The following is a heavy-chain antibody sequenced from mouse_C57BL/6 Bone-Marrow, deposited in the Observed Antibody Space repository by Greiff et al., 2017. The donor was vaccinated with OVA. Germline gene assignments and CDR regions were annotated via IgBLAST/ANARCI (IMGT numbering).Heavy chain of an antibody. CDR2: IDPSDSYT. D-gene: IGHD1-1*01. CDR1: GYTFTSYW. V-gene: IGHV1-59*01. CDR3: ARKDLYYGSSPWFAY. J-gene: IGHJ3*01. Sequence: QVQLQQSGAELVRPGTSVKLSCKASGYTFTSYWMHWVKQRPGQGLEWIGVIDPSDSYTNYNQKFKGKATLTVDTSSSTAYMQLSSLTSEDSAVYYCARKDLYYGSSPWFAYWGQGTLVTVSA.